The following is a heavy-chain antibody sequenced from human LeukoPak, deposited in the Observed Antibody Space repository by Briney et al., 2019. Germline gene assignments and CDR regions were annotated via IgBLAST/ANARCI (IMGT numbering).Heavy chain of an antibody. CDR3: ARDSYYYDSSGYHGY. CDR2: IKQDGSEK. J-gene: IGHJ4*02. V-gene: IGHV3-7*01. CDR1: GFTFSSYW. D-gene: IGHD3-22*01. Sequence: EGSLRLSCAASGFTFSSYWMSWVRQAPGKGLEWVANIKQDGSEKYYVDSVKGRFTISRDNAKNSLYLQMNSLRAEDTAVYYCARDSYYYDSSGYHGYWGQGTLVTVSS.